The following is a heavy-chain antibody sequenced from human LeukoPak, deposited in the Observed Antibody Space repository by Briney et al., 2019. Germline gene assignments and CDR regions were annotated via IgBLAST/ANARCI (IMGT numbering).Heavy chain of an antibody. CDR1: GFTFSSYG. Sequence: GGSLRLSCAASGFTFSSYGMHWVRQAPGKGLEWVAFIRYDGSNKYYADSVKGRFTISRDNSKNTLYLQMSSLRAEDTAVYYCANAGDSSGWDFDYWGQGTLVTVSS. CDR2: IRYDGSNK. V-gene: IGHV3-30*02. CDR3: ANAGDSSGWDFDY. D-gene: IGHD6-19*01. J-gene: IGHJ4*02.